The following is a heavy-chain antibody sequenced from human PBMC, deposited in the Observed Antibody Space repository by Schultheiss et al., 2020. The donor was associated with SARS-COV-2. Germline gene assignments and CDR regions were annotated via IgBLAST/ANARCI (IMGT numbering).Heavy chain of an antibody. V-gene: IGHV3-11*06. CDR2: ISSSSSYI. J-gene: IGHJ1*01. CDR1: GFTFSDYY. Sequence: GGSLRLSCAASGFTFSDYYMSWIRQAPGKGLEWVSYISSSSSYIYYADSVKGRFTISRDNAKNTLYLQMNSLRAEDTAVYYCARDRDYGDYGVALFQHWGQGTLVTVSS. D-gene: IGHD4-17*01. CDR3: ARDRDYGDYGVALFQH.